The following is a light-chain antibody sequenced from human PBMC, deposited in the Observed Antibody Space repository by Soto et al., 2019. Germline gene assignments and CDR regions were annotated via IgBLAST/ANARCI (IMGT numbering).Light chain of an antibody. V-gene: IGKV1-33*01. CDR2: GES. CDR3: QQYDSLPT. J-gene: IGKJ4*01. CDR1: HDITNY. Sequence: DIQMTQSPSSLSASVGDRVTITCQASHDITNYLNWYQQKRGKGPRLLIYGESNLETGVALRFSGSGFGTDFSFTISSLQPEDFATYYCQQYDSLPTFGGGTKVELK.